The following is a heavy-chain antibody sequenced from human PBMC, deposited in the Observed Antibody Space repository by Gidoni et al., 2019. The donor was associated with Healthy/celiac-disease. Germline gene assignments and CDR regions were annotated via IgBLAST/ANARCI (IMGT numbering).Heavy chain of an antibody. D-gene: IGHD3-22*01. J-gene: IGHJ4*02. Sequence: QVQLVESGGGVVQPGRSLRLSCAASGFTFSSYGMHWVRQAPGKGLGWVAVIWYDGSNKYYADSVKGRFTISRDNSKNTLYLQMNSLRAEDTAVYYCARSSSITMIVVGPLDYWGQGTLVTVSS. V-gene: IGHV3-33*01. CDR2: IWYDGSNK. CDR3: ARSSSITMIVVGPLDY. CDR1: GFTFSSYG.